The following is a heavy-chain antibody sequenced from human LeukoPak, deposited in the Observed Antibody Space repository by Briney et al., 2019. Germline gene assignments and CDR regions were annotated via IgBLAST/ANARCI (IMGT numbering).Heavy chain of an antibody. CDR2: ISGSGGST. D-gene: IGHD1-26*01. V-gene: IGHV3-23*01. CDR3: AKDRSSGSYTRYGMDV. J-gene: IGHJ6*02. CDR1: GFPFSSYA. Sequence: WGSLRLSFAASGFPFSSYAMSWVRQAPGKGLEWVSAISGSGGSTYYADSVKGRFTISRDNSKNTLYLQMNSLRAEDTAIYYCAKDRSSGSYTRYGMDVWGQGTTVTVSS.